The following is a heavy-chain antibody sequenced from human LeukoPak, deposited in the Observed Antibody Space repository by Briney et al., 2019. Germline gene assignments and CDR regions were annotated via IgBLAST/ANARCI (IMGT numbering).Heavy chain of an antibody. J-gene: IGHJ5*02. CDR3: VRGGESTWS. D-gene: IGHD2-15*01. CDR2: INNDGSGT. CDR1: GFNFSSYW. Sequence: QPGGSLRLSCAASGFNFSSYWMHWVRQAPGKGPVWVSRINNDGSGTTYADSVKGRFTISRDDAKNTLYLQMNSLRAEDTAVYYCVRGGESTWSWGQGTLVTVSS. V-gene: IGHV3-74*01.